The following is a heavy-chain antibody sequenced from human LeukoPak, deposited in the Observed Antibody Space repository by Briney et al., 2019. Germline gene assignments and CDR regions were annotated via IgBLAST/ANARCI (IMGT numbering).Heavy chain of an antibody. V-gene: IGHV1-18*04. D-gene: IGHD3-3*01. J-gene: IGHJ5*02. CDR1: GYTFTSYG. Sequence: GASVTVSFKASGYTFTSYGISWVRQAPGQGLEWMGWISAYNGNTNYAQKLQGRVTMTTDTSTSTAYMELRSLRSDDTAVYYCARDLSADFWSGSSWFDPWGQGTLVTVSS. CDR3: ARDLSADFWSGSSWFDP. CDR2: ISAYNGNT.